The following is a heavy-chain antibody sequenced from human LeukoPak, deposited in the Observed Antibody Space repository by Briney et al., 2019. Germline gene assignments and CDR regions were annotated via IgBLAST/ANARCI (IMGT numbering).Heavy chain of an antibody. V-gene: IGHV4-59*01. CDR3: ARSYSSGWPDWSDP. CDR1: GGSISSYY. Sequence: SETLSLTCTVSGGSISSYYWSWIRQPAGKGLEWIGYIYHSGSTYYNPSLKSRVTISVDRSKNQFSLKLSSVTAADTAVYYCARSYSSGWPDWSDPWGQGTLVTVSS. D-gene: IGHD6-19*01. J-gene: IGHJ5*02. CDR2: IYHSGST.